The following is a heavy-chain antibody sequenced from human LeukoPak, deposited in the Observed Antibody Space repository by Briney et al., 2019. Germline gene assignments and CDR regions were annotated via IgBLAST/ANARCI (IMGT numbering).Heavy chain of an antibody. CDR1: GYTFTDFG. D-gene: IGHD3/OR15-3a*01. J-gene: IGHJ4*02. Sequence: ASVKVSCKASGYTFTDFGISWVRQAPGQGPGWMAWVSAYNGNTNYVQKFQDRVAVTTDTSASTAYMELRSLRSDDTAVYYCVRDLGVDTTMIFFDYWGQGTLVTVSS. V-gene: IGHV1-18*01. CDR3: VRDLGVDTTMIFFDY. CDR2: VSAYNGNT.